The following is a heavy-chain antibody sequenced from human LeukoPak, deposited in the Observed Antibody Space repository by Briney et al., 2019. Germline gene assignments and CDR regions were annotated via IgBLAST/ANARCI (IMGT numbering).Heavy chain of an antibody. CDR2: ISGSGGST. CDR3: AKESGRDLWFGELLFYDY. CDR1: GFTFSSYA. Sequence: PGGSLRLSCAASGFTFSSYAMSWVRQAPGKGLEWVSAISGSGGSTYYADSVKGRFTISRDNSKNTLYLQMNSLRAEDTAVYYCAKESGRDLWFGELLFYDYWGQGTLVTVSS. V-gene: IGHV3-23*01. J-gene: IGHJ4*02. D-gene: IGHD3-10*01.